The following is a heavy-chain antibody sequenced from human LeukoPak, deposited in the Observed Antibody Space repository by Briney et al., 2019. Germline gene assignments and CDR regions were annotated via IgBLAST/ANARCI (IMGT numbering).Heavy chain of an antibody. CDR3: ARDWLVANWFDP. CDR1: GGTFSSYA. V-gene: IGHV1-69*04. CDR2: IIPILGIA. J-gene: IGHJ5*02. Sequence: GASVKVSCKASGGTFSSYAISWVRQAPGQGLEWMGRIIPILGIANYAQKFQGRVTITADKSTSTAYMELSRLRSDDTAVYYGARDWLVANWFDPWGQGTLVTVSS. D-gene: IGHD5-12*01.